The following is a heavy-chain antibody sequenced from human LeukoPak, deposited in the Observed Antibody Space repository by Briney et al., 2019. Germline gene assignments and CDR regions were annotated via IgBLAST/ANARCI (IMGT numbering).Heavy chain of an antibody. J-gene: IGHJ4*02. Sequence: GGSLRLSCAASGFTFSSYGMHCVRQAPGKGLEWVAVISYDGSNTYYADSVKGRFTISRDNSKNMLYLQMNSLRAEDTAVYYCAKPYYYGSRSYMDYWGQGTLVTVSS. V-gene: IGHV3-30*18. CDR3: AKPYYYGSRSYMDY. CDR1: GFTFSSYG. D-gene: IGHD3-10*01. CDR2: ISYDGSNT.